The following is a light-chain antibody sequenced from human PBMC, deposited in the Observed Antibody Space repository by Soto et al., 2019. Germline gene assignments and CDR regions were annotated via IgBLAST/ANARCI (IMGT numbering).Light chain of an antibody. V-gene: IGLV2-14*01. CDR2: EVS. CDR3: SSYTSSSTYV. J-gene: IGLJ1*01. Sequence: QSVLTQPASVSGSPGQSITISCTGTSSDVGGYNYVSWYQQHPGKVPKLMIYEVSNRPSGVSNRFSGSKSGNTASLTISGLQTEDEADYNCSSYTSSSTYVFGTGTKLTVL. CDR1: SSDVGGYNY.